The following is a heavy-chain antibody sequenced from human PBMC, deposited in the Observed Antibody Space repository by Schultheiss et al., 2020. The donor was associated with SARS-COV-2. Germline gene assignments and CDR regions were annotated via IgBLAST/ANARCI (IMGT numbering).Heavy chain of an antibody. J-gene: IGHJ3*02. D-gene: IGHD6-13*01. CDR2: INPNSGGT. CDR1: GYTFTGYY. CDR3: ARESSSWYGTGRVVDAFDI. Sequence: ASVKVSCKASGYTFTGYYMHWVRQAPGQGLEWMGRINPNSGGTNYAQKFQGRVTMTRDTSISTAYMELSRLRSDDTAVYYCARESSSWYGTGRVVDAFDIWGQGTMVTVSS. V-gene: IGHV1-2*06.